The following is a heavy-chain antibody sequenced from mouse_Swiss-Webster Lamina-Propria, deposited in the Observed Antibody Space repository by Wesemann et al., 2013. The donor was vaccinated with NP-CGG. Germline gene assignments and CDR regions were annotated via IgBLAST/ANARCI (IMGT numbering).Heavy chain of an antibody. CDR1: GFTFSNYW. CDR3: VRTLTGSYAMDY. V-gene: IGHV6-6*02. J-gene: IGHJ4*01. D-gene: IGHD4-1*01. CDR2: IRLKSNNYAT. Sequence: EVKLEESGGGLVQPGGSMKLSCVASGFTFSNYWMNWVRQSPEKGLEWVAEIRLKSNNYATHYAESVKGRFTISRDDSKSSVYLQMNNLRAEDTGIYYCVRTLTGSYAMDYWGQGTSVTVSS.